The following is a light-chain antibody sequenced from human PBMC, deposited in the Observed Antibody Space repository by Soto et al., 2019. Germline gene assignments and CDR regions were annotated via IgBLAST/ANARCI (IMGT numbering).Light chain of an antibody. J-gene: IGLJ1*01. CDR3: SSYTNINTRACV. Sequence: SVLTQPAYVSGSPGQSITISCTGTSGDIYSYNRVSWYQQHPGKAPKLIIYEVTDRPSGVSNRFSGSKSGNTASLTISGLQAEDEAEYYCSSYTNINTRACVFGTGTKGTVL. V-gene: IGLV2-14*01. CDR1: SGDIYSYNR. CDR2: EVT.